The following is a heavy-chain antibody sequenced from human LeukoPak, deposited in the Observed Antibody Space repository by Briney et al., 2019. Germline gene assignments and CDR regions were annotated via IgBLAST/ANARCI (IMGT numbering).Heavy chain of an antibody. Sequence: GGSLRLSCTGSGFNFNMFAMNWVRQAPGQGLEWVSGLSRGGGTTNYADSVKGRFTLSRGKSKNMVLLQMNSLRPEATVVYYCAKEQRIRHCSEGVCMEGYHFLYLGEGSLVTVPP. J-gene: IGHJ4*02. V-gene: IGHV3-23*01. CDR1: GFNFNMFA. CDR2: LSRGGGTT. CDR3: AKEQRIRHCSEGVCMEGYHFLY. D-gene: IGHD2-8*01.